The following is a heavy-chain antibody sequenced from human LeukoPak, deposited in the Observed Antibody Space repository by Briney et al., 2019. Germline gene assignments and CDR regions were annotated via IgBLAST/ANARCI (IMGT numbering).Heavy chain of an antibody. J-gene: IGHJ3*02. CDR1: GGTFSSYA. CDR3: ARDPNWGSGRAFDI. V-gene: IGHV1-69*01. D-gene: IGHD7-27*01. CDR2: IIPIFGTA. Sequence: SVKVSCKASGGTFSSYAISWVRQAPGQGLEWMGGIIPIFGTANYAQRFQGRVTITADESTSTAYMELSSLRSEDTAVYYCARDPNWGSGRAFDIWGQGTMVTVSS.